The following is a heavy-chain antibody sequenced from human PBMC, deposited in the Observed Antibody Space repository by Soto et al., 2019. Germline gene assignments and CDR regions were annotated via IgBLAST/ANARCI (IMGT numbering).Heavy chain of an antibody. CDR1: GGSISSSSCY. CDR3: ARGYDILTGYSAFDI. D-gene: IGHD3-9*01. CDR2: IYYSGST. J-gene: IGHJ3*02. V-gene: IGHV4-39*01. Sequence: SEPLSLTCTVSGGSISSSSCYWGWIRQPPGKGLEWIGSIYYSGSTYYNPSLKSRVTISVDTSKNQFSLKLSSVTAADTAVYYCARGYDILTGYSAFDIWGQGTMVTVSS.